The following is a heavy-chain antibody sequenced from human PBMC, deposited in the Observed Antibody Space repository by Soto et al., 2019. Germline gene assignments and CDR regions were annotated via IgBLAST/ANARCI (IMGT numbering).Heavy chain of an antibody. CDR1: GGSFRSNA. D-gene: IGHD2-21*02. J-gene: IGHJ1*01. CDR3: ARVGEYCGGACPQYFQH. Sequence: QVQLVQSGAEVKKPGSSVKISCKASGGSFRSNALSWVRQAPRQGLEWMRSIIPIFGIANYAQRCEGRGTITAEESTGTAYMELSSLRSEDTAVYYCARVGEYCGGACPQYFQHWGQGTLVTVSS. V-gene: IGHV1-69*15. CDR2: IIPIFGIA.